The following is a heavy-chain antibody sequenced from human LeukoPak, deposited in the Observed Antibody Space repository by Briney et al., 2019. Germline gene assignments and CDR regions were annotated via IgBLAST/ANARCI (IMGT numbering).Heavy chain of an antibody. CDR1: GFTFSSYW. Sequence: GGSLRLSCAASGFTFSSYWMSWVRQAPGKGLEWVANIKQDGSEKYYVDSVKGRFTISRDNAKNSLYLQMNSLRAEDTAVYYCARGYGDYGDWFDPWGQGTLVTVSS. J-gene: IGHJ5*02. CDR3: ARGYGDYGDWFDP. D-gene: IGHD4-17*01. V-gene: IGHV3-7*01. CDR2: IKQDGSEK.